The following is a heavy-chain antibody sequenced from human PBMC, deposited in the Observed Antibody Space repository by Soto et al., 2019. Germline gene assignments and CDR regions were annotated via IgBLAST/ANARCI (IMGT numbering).Heavy chain of an antibody. D-gene: IGHD2-15*01. CDR2: MNPNSGSA. CDR3: VRSVRGGTIDY. Sequence: QVPLVQSGAEVKKPGASVKVSCKASGYTFTSYDVNWVRQATGQGLEWMGWMNPNSGSAGYAQNFQGRVSMTRDTSISTAYMELTSLRSEDTAVYYCVRSVRGGTIDYWGQGTLVTVSS. J-gene: IGHJ4*02. CDR1: GYTFTSYD. V-gene: IGHV1-8*01.